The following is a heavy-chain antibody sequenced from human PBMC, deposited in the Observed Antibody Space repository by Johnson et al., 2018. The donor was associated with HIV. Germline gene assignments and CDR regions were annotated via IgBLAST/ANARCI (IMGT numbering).Heavy chain of an antibody. CDR1: GFTLDDYA. J-gene: IGHJ3*02. CDR3: ARSGGYDNINAFDI. D-gene: IGHD3-10*01. CDR2: INWDGGST. Sequence: VQLVESGGGVVQPGRSLRLSCAASGFTLDDYAMPWVRQGPGKGPEWVSRINWDGGSTGYADSVKGRFTISRDNARNSRFLQMNSLRAEDTALYYCARSGGYDNINAFDIWGQGTMVTVSS. V-gene: IGHV3-20*04.